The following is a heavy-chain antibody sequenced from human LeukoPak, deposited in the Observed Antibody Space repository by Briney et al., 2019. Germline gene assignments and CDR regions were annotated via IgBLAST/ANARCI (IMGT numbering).Heavy chain of an antibody. CDR1: GYTFTSYY. D-gene: IGHD3-9*01. CDR2: IKPSGGST. J-gene: IGHJ6*04. CDR3: ARDIYFDWLPSPSSYYYYGMDV. Sequence: AASVTVSCKASGYTFTSYYMDWVRQAHGEGIGWMGIIKPSGGSTTYGQKFQGRVTMTRDTSTSTVYMELSSLRSEDTAVYYCARDIYFDWLPSPSSYYYYGMDVWGKGTTVTVSS. V-gene: IGHV1-46*01.